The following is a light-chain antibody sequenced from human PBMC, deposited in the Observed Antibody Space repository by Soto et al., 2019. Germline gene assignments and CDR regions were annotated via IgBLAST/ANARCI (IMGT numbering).Light chain of an antibody. CDR3: QSYDTSLSASV. J-gene: IGLJ2*01. CDR2: DNT. V-gene: IGLV1-40*01. CDR1: RSNIGAGYA. Sequence: QSVLTQPPSVSGAPGQRVTISCTGSRSNIGAGYAVHWYQQLPGTAAKLLIYDNTNRPSGVPDRFSASESGTSASLAITGLQSEDEADYYCQSYDTSLSASVFGGGTQLTVL.